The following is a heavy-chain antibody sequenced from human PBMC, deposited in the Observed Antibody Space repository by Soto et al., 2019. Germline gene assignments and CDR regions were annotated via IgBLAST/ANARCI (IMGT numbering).Heavy chain of an antibody. CDR2: IKRKIDGETR. D-gene: IGHD2-15*01. V-gene: IGHV3-15*01. J-gene: IGHJ3*02. Sequence: EVQLVESGGGLVQPGRSLRLSCAASGFAFSSVYMHWVRQAPGKGLEWLGRIKRKIDGETREYAAPVNGRFTISRDDSKSTLYLHMNSLKIEDTAAYYCATGDCNGGSCHAFDIWGHGTVVTVSS. CDR3: ATGDCNGGSCHAFDI. CDR1: GFAFSSVY.